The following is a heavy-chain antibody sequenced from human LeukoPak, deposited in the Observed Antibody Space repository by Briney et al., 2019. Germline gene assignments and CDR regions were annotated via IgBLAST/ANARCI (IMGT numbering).Heavy chain of an antibody. J-gene: IGHJ4*02. Sequence: GGSVRLSCAASGFTFSNAWMSWARQAPGKGLEWVGRIKRKTDGGTTDYAAPVKGRFTISRDDSKHTLYLQVNSLKTEDTAVYYCTTGNWGSFSYWGQGTLVTVSS. CDR1: GFTFSNAW. CDR2: IKRKTDGGTT. D-gene: IGHD7-27*01. V-gene: IGHV3-15*01. CDR3: TTGNWGSFSY.